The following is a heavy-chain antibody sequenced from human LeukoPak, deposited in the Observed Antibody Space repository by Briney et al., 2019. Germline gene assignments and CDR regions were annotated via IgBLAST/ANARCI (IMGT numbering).Heavy chain of an antibody. V-gene: IGHV4-38-2*02. D-gene: IGHD1-26*01. J-gene: IGHJ4*02. CDR2: VYHGGNT. Sequence: SETLSLTCTVSGYSISNGYYWGWIRQPPGKGLEFIGSVYHGGNTYYKASLKNRVTISLDTSKNQFSLRLSSVTAADTAVYYCARSYSGSFLYWGQGSLVTVSS. CDR1: GYSISNGYY. CDR3: ARSYSGSFLY.